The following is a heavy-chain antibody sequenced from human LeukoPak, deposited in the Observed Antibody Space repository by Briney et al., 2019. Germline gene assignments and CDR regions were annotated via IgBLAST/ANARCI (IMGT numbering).Heavy chain of an antibody. J-gene: IGHJ4*02. Sequence: ASVKVSCKPSGYTFSSYGISWVRQAPGQGLEWMGWISANDGNTDYAQKFQGRVTMTTDTSTSTAYMELRSLRSDDTAVYYCARESHVTRDDYWGQGTLVTVSS. V-gene: IGHV1-18*01. CDR1: GYTFSSYG. CDR2: ISANDGNT. CDR3: ARESHVTRDDY.